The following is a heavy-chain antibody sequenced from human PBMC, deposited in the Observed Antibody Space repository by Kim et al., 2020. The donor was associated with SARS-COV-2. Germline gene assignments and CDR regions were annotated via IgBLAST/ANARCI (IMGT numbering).Heavy chain of an antibody. CDR2: IYYSGST. CDR1: GGSISSSSYY. Sequence: SETLSLTCTVSGGSISSSSYYWGWIRQPPGKGLEWIGSIYYSGSTYYNPSLKSRVTISVDTSKNQFSLKLSSVTAADTAVYYCARLRAYYYYGMDVWGQGTTVTVSS. J-gene: IGHJ6*02. V-gene: IGHV4-39*01. CDR3: ARLRAYYYYGMDV.